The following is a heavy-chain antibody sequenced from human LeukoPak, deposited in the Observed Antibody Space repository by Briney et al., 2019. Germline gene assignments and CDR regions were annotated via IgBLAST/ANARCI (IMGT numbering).Heavy chain of an antibody. D-gene: IGHD6-19*01. Sequence: GGSLSLSCAASGLTFSGYDMFWVRHATGKGLEWVSGIGTTGDTYYAGSVKGRFTMSRENARNSLYLQMNSLIAGDAAVYYCARSTIAVAYGMDVWGQGTTVTVSS. J-gene: IGHJ6*02. CDR2: IGTTGDT. V-gene: IGHV3-13*04. CDR1: GLTFSGYD. CDR3: ARSTIAVAYGMDV.